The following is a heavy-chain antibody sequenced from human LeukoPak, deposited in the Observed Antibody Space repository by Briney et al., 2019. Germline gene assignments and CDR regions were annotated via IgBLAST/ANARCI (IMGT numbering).Heavy chain of an antibody. Sequence: ASVKVSCKVSGYTFTSYYMHWVRQAPGQGLEWMGIINPSGGSTSYAQKFQGRVTMTREKSTSTVYTELSSLRSEDTAVYYCARDHSSSRHFAEDIDYWGQGTLVTVSS. CDR2: INPSGGST. CDR1: GYTFTSYY. J-gene: IGHJ4*02. D-gene: IGHD6-6*01. CDR3: ARDHSSSRHFAEDIDY. V-gene: IGHV1-46*01.